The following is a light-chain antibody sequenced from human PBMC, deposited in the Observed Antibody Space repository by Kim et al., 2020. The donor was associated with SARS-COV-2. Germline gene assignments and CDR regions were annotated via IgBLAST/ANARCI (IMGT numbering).Light chain of an antibody. CDR2: SNN. Sequence: QRVTISCSGSSSNIGSNTVNWYRQLPGTAPKLLIYSNNQRPSGVPDRFSGSKSGTSAFLAISGLQSEDEADYYCAAWDDSLNGPVFGGGTQLTVL. V-gene: IGLV1-44*01. CDR1: SSNIGSNT. J-gene: IGLJ3*02. CDR3: AAWDDSLNGPV.